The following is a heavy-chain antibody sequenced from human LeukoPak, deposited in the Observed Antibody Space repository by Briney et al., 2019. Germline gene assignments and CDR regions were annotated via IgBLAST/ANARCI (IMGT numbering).Heavy chain of an antibody. CDR2: INPSGGST. V-gene: IGHV1-46*01. CDR1: GYTFTSYG. CDR3: ARDWGYCSDGSCYRGAFDI. D-gene: IGHD2-15*01. Sequence: ASVKVSCKASGYTFTSYGISWVRQAPGQGLEWMGIINPSGGSTSYAQKFQGRVTMTRDMSTSTVYMELSSLRSEDTAVYYCARDWGYCSDGSCYRGAFDIWGQGTMVTVSS. J-gene: IGHJ3*02.